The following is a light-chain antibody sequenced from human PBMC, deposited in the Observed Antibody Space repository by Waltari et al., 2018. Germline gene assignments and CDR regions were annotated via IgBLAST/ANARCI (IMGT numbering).Light chain of an antibody. V-gene: IGLV1-47*01. J-gene: IGLJ2*01. CDR1: NYNIGNNS. CDR3: ASWDGSLGGVI. CDR2: LNN. Sequence: QSVLSQPPSASGTPGPRVTISCSGTNYNIGNNSVYWYHQLPGTAPQLLIYLNNQRPSGVPDRFSGSKSGTSASLAISGLRSEDEAHYYCASWDGSLGGVIFGGGTKLTVL.